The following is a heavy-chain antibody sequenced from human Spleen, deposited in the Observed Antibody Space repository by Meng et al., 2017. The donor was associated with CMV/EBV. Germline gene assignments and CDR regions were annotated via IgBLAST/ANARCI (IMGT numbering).Heavy chain of an antibody. CDR1: YTFSTYN. D-gene: IGHD3-22*01. J-gene: IGHJ4*02. Sequence: YTFSTYNIGWVRQAPGQGLEWMGWISGYNGNKHYAQKFQDRVTMTTDTSTSAAYMELRSLRSDDTAVYFCARLPAPYYYDHSGPFDYWGQGTLVTVSS. CDR3: ARLPAPYYYDHSGPFDY. CDR2: ISGYNGNK. V-gene: IGHV1-18*01.